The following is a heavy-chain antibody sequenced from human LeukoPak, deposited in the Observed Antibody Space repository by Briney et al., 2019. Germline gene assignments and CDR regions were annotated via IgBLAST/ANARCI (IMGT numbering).Heavy chain of an antibody. D-gene: IGHD4-17*01. CDR3: AKDQTLTTRVAAFFI. V-gene: IGHV3-23*01. CDR2: ISSSGDNT. CDR1: GFTFTSYA. Sequence: GRSLRLSRAASGFTFTSYAMSWVRQAPGKGLEWVSFISSSGDNTYYADSVKGRFTISRDNSKNTLYLQVNTLRATDTAVYYGAKDQTLTTRVAAFFIWGQGKMVTVSS. J-gene: IGHJ3*02.